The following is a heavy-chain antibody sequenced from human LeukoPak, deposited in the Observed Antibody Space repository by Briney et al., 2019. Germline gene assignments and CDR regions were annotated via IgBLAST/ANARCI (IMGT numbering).Heavy chain of an antibody. CDR1: GFTFSDYY. D-gene: IGHD3-22*01. CDR3: ARDRDSNGYYYGFGY. Sequence: GGSLRLSCAASGFTFSDYYMSWIRQAPGKGLEWVSYISSSATTIYYADSVKGRFAISRDNAQNSLYLQMNSLRAEDTAVYYCARDRDSNGYYYGFGYWGQETLVTVSS. CDR2: ISSSATTI. J-gene: IGHJ4*02. V-gene: IGHV3-11*04.